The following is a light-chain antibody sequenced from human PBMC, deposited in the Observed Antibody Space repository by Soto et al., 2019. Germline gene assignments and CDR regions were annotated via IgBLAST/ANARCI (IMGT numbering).Light chain of an antibody. CDR1: QSVSSSY. J-gene: IGKJ4*01. CDR2: GAS. Sequence: EIVLTQSPGTLSLSPGERATLSCRASQSVSSSYLAWYQQKPGQAPRLLIYGASSRATGIPDRFSGSGSGTDFTLTISILEPEDFGVYYCQQYGSSPILTFGGGTKVEIK. V-gene: IGKV3-20*01. CDR3: QQYGSSPILT.